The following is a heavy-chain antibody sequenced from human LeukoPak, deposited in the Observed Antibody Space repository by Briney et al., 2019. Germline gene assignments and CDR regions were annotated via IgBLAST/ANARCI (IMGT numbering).Heavy chain of an antibody. J-gene: IGHJ4*02. CDR1: GFTFDDYA. D-gene: IGHD5-24*01. V-gene: IGHV3-43D*03. Sequence: GGSLRLSCAASGFTFDDYAMHWVRQAPGKGLEWVSLISWDGGSTYYADSVKGRFTISRDNSKNSLYLQMNSLRAEDTALYYCAKSGGRWLQSGYFDYWGQGTLVTVSS. CDR3: AKSGGRWLQSGYFDY. CDR2: ISWDGGST.